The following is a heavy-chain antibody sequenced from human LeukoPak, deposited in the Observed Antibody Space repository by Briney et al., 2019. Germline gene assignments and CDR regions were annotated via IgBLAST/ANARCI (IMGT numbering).Heavy chain of an antibody. J-gene: IGHJ4*02. D-gene: IGHD5-12*01. CDR3: ARDFGLSGYDLLDY. CDR2: IKLDGTEK. CDR1: GFTFNTYA. V-gene: IGHV3-7*01. Sequence: GGSLRLSCAASGFTFNTYAMSWVRQAPGKGLEWVANIKLDGTEKYYVDSVKGRFTISRDNAKNSLDLQMNSLRVEDTAVYYCARDFGLSGYDLLDYWGQGTMVTVSS.